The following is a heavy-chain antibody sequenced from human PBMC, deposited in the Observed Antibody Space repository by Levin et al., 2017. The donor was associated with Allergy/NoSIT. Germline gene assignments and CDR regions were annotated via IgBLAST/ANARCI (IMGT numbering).Heavy chain of an antibody. V-gene: IGHV3-74*01. J-gene: IGHJ4*02. CDR3: ASGGLRDGYNPLNY. CDR1: XXXDGWYG. D-gene: IGHD5-24*01. Sequence: GESLKISCAAXXXXDGWYGVPRGRTAPGKGLVWVSRINSDGSSTTYADSVKGRFTISRDNAKNSLYLQMNSLRAEDTAVYYCASGGLRDGYNPLNYWGQGTLVTVSS. CDR2: INSDGSST.